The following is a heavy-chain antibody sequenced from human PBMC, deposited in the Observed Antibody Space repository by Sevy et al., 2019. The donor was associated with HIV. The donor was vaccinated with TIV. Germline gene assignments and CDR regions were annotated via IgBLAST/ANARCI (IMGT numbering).Heavy chain of an antibody. J-gene: IGHJ2*01. Sequence: GGSLRLSCAASGFTVSSNYMSWVRQAPGKGLEWVSVIYSGGSTYYADSVKGRFTISSDNSKNTLYLQMNSLRAEDTAVYYCARVGSSSSWYFDLWGRGTLVTVSS. V-gene: IGHV3-53*01. CDR3: ARVGSSSSWYFDL. D-gene: IGHD6-13*01. CDR1: GFTVSSNY. CDR2: IYSGGST.